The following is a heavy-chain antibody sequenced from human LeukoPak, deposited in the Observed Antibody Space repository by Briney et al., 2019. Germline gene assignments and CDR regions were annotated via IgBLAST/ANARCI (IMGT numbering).Heavy chain of an antibody. D-gene: IGHD6-19*01. V-gene: IGHV4-4*02. Sequence: PSGTLSLTCAVSGGSIVGSDWWSWVRRPPGKGLEWIGEIYHSGITNYNPSLKSRLTISVDKSKNQFSLMLTSVTAADTAVYYCAREEGSSGWWAQYHWGQGTLVTVSS. CDR2: IYHSGIT. J-gene: IGHJ5*02. CDR3: AREEGSSGWWAQYH. CDR1: GGSIVGSDW.